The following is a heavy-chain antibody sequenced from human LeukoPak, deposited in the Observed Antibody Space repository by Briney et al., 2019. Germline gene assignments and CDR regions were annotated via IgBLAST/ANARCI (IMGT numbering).Heavy chain of an antibody. CDR2: ISSSGSTI. CDR1: GFTFTSYT. V-gene: IGHV3-48*04. J-gene: IGHJ6*04. Sequence: GGSLRLSCAASGFTFTSYTMNWVRQAPGKGLEWVSYISSSGSTIYYADSVKGRFTISRDNAKNSLYLQMNSLRAEDTAVYYCAELGITMIGGVWGKGTTVTISS. CDR3: AELGITMIGGV. D-gene: IGHD3-10*02.